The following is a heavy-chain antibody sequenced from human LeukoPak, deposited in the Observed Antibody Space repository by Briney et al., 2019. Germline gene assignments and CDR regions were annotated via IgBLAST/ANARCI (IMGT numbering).Heavy chain of an antibody. CDR1: GYTFTGYY. J-gene: IGHJ4*02. D-gene: IGHD1-26*01. CDR2: INPNSGGT. Sequence: ASVKVSCKASGYTFTGYYMHWVRQAPGQGLEWMGWINPNSGGTNYAQKFQGRVTMTRDTSISTAYLQWSSLKASDTAMYYCAGWVGATSRGLRYWGQGTLVTVSS. V-gene: IGHV1-2*02. CDR3: AGWVGATSRGLRY.